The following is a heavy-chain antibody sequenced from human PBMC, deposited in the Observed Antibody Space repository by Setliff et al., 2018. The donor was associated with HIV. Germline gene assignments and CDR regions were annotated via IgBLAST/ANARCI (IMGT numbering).Heavy chain of an antibody. Sequence: SETLSLTCAVSGYSISSGYYWGWIRQPPGKGLEWIGYMYYSGNTNYNPSLKSRVTVSVDTSKNQFSLKLSSVTAADTAMYYCASFFVTTVTNQDYWGQGTPVTVSS. CDR2: MYYSGNT. J-gene: IGHJ4*02. D-gene: IGHD4-17*01. CDR1: GYSISSGYY. V-gene: IGHV4-38-2*01. CDR3: ASFFVTTVTNQDY.